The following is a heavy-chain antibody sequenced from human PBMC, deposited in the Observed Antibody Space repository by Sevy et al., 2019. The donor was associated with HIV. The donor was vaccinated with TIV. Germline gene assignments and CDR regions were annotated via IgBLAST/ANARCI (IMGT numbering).Heavy chain of an antibody. Sequence: GGSLRLSCAASGFTFSSYAMNWVRQAPGKGLEWVAVISYDGRNKYYADSVKGRFTISRDNSKNTLYLQMNSLRAEDTAVYYCARELYSYCSGGSCAARGYFDYWGQGTLVTVSS. J-gene: IGHJ4*02. V-gene: IGHV3-30*04. CDR1: GFTFSSYA. D-gene: IGHD2-15*01. CDR3: ARELYSYCSGGSCAARGYFDY. CDR2: ISYDGRNK.